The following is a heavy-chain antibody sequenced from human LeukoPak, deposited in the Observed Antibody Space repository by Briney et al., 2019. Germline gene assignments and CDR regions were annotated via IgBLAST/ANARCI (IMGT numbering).Heavy chain of an antibody. CDR1: GFTFSGSA. V-gene: IGHV3-73*01. CDR2: IRSKANSYAT. D-gene: IGHD4-17*01. CDR3: TRQPPYGDYPYYYYGMDV. J-gene: IGHJ6*04. Sequence: GGSLRLSCAASGFTFSGSAMHWVRQASGNGLEWVGRIRSKANSYATAYAASVKGRFTIPRDDSKNTAYLQMNSLKTEDTAVYYCTRQPPYGDYPYYYYGMDVWGKGTTVTVSS.